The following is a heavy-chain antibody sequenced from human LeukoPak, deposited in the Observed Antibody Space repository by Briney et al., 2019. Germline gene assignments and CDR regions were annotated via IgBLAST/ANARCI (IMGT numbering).Heavy chain of an antibody. CDR1: GYFISSGYY. V-gene: IGHV4-38-2*02. J-gene: IGHJ5*02. CDR3: ARGEGPGYSSSWYFDNWFDP. D-gene: IGHD6-13*01. CDR2: IYHSGST. Sequence: SETLSLTCTVSGYFISSGYYWGWIRQPPGEGLEWIGTIYHSGSTYYNPSLKSRVTISVDTSKNQFSLKLSSVTAADTAVYYCARGEGPGYSSSWYFDNWFDPWGQGTLVTVSS.